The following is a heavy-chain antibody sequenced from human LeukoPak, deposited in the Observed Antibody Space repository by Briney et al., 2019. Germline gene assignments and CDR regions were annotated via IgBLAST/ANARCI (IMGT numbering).Heavy chain of an antibody. CDR1: GGSISSYY. J-gene: IGHJ5*02. V-gene: IGHV4-4*07. D-gene: IGHD3-10*01. CDR3: ARDLTMVRGVIYHWFDP. CDR2: IYTSGST. Sequence: PSETLSLTCTVSGGSISSYYWSWIRQPAGKGLEWIGRIYTSGSTNYNPSLKSRVTMSVDTSKNQFSLKLSSVTAADTAVYYCARDLTMVRGVIYHWFDPWGQGTLVTVSS.